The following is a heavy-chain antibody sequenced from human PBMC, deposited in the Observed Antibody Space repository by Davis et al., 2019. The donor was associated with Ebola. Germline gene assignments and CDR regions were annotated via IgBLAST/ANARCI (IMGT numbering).Heavy chain of an antibody. V-gene: IGHV3-48*03. J-gene: IGHJ4*02. CDR2: IDTSGSII. Sequence: GGSLRLSCAASGFTFSNSELNWVRQAPGKGLEWLSYIDTSGSIIYYADSVKGRFTISRDNAMNSLYLQMNSLRAEDTAVYYCARPDRSIRTTPGYWGQGTLVTVSS. D-gene: IGHD1/OR15-1a*01. CDR1: GFTFSNSE. CDR3: ARPDRSIRTTPGY.